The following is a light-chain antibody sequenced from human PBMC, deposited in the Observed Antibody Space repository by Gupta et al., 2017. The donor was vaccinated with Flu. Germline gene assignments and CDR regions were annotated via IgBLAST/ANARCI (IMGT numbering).Light chain of an antibody. J-gene: IGKJ1*01. Sequence: EIVMTQSPATLSVSPGERATLSCRASQSVSSNLAWYQQKPGQAPRLLIYGASTRATGIPARFSGSGYGKEFTLTISSRQSEDFAVYYCQQDNNWPPITFGQGTKVEIK. CDR1: QSVSSN. CDR3: QQDNNWPPIT. CDR2: GAS. V-gene: IGKV3-15*01.